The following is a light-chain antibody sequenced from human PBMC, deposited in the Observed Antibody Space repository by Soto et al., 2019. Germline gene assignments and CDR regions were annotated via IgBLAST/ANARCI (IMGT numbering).Light chain of an antibody. CDR2: DAS. V-gene: IGKV3-20*01. CDR3: QLYGPSLTWT. J-gene: IGKJ1*01. CDR1: QSVTSNY. Sequence: ETVLTQSPGTLSLSPGERATLSCRASQSVTSNYLAWYQQKPGQAPRLLIFDASGRATGIPDRFSGSGSGTDFTLTISRLEPEDFAVYYCQLYGPSLTWTFGQGTKVDIK.